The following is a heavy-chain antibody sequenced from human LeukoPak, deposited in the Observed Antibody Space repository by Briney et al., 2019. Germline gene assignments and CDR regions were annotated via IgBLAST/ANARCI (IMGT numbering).Heavy chain of an antibody. J-gene: IGHJ4*02. Sequence: ASVKVSCKASGYTFTGYYMNWVRQAPGQGLEWMGWINPNSGGTNYAQKFQGRVTMTRDTSISTAYMELSRLRSDDTAVYYCARQSYYDFWSGYYYFDYWGQGTLVTVSS. D-gene: IGHD3-3*01. V-gene: IGHV1-2*02. CDR2: INPNSGGT. CDR1: GYTFTGYY. CDR3: ARQSYYDFWSGYYYFDY.